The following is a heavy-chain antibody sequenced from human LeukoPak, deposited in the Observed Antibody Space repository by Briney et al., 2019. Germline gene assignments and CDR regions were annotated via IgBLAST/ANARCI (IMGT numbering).Heavy chain of an antibody. Sequence: GGSLRLSCAASGFTFDDYAMHWVRQAPGKGLEWVSGISWNSGSIGYADSAKGRFTISRDNAKNSLYLQMNSLRAEDTALYYCAKVQGGRAAAGMVNTLHAFDIWGQGTMVTVSS. D-gene: IGHD6-13*01. CDR2: ISWNSGSI. CDR3: AKVQGGRAAAGMVNTLHAFDI. CDR1: GFTFDDYA. J-gene: IGHJ3*02. V-gene: IGHV3-9*01.